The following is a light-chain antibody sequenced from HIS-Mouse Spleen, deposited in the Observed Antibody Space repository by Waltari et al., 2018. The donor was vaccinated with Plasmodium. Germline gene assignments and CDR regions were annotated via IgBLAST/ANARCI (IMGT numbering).Light chain of an antibody. CDR3: AAWDDSLNGPV. Sequence: QSVLTQPPSASGTPGQRVTISCSGSRPNIGSNTVNWYQQPPGTAPKLLIYSNNQGPSGVPDRFAGSTSGTSASLAISGLQSEDEADYYCAAWDDSLNGPVFGGGTKLTVL. V-gene: IGLV1-44*01. CDR1: RPNIGSNT. CDR2: SNN. J-gene: IGLJ2*01.